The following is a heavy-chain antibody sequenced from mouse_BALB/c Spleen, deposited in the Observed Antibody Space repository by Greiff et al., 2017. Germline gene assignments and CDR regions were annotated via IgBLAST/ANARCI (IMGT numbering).Heavy chain of an antibody. D-gene: IGHD1-1*01. J-gene: IGHJ2*01. CDR2: ISYSGST. V-gene: IGHV3-2*02. CDR3: AILYYYGSRGGY. Sequence: EVQLQQSGPGLVKPSQSLSLTCTVTGYSIASDYAWNWIRQFPGNKLEWMGYISYSGSTSYNPSLKSRISITRDTSKNQFFLQLNSVTTEDTATYYCAILYYYGSRGGYWGQGTTLTVSS. CDR1: GYSIASDYA.